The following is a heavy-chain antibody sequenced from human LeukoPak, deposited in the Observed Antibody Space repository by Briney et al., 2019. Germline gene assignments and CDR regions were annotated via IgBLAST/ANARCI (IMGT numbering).Heavy chain of an antibody. CDR2: IRADSGNT. CDR1: GYTFTSYA. J-gene: IGHJ5*02. D-gene: IGHD2-2*01. CDR3: ARARIPALKWFDP. Sequence: ASVKVSCKASGYTFTSYAITWVRQAPGQGLEWMGWIRADSGNTNYAQKVQGRVTLTTDTSTSTAYMELRSLRSDDTAVYYCARARIPALKWFDPWGQGTLVTVSS. V-gene: IGHV1-18*01.